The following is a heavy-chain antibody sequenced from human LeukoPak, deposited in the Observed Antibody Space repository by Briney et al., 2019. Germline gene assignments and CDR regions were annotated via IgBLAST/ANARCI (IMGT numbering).Heavy chain of an antibody. CDR1: GGTFSSYA. CDR2: IIPILGIA. V-gene: IGHV1-69*04. J-gene: IGHJ4*02. D-gene: IGHD6-13*01. Sequence: SVKVSCKASGGTFSSYAISCVRQAPGQGLEWMGRIIPILGIANYAQKFQGRVTITADKSTSTAYMELSSLRSEDTAVYYCARASSSYPFDYWGQGTLVTVSS. CDR3: ARASSSYPFDY.